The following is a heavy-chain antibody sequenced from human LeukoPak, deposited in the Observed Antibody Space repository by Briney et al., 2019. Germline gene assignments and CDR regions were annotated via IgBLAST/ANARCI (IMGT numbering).Heavy chain of an antibody. J-gene: IGHJ3*02. V-gene: IGHV3-7*01. CDR3: ARDAFSRISVFGVVSDVFDI. CDR2: IKQDGSEK. CDR1: GFTFSSYL. D-gene: IGHD3-3*01. Sequence: PGGSLRLSCAASGFTFSSYLMSWVRQAPGKGPEWVANIKQDGSEKYYVDSVKGRFTISRDNAKNSLYLQMNSLRAEDTAAYYCARDAFSRISVFGVVSDVFDIWGQGTMVTVSS.